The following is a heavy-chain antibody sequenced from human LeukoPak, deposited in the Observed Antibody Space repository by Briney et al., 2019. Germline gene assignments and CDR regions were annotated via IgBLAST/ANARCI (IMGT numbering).Heavy chain of an antibody. J-gene: IGHJ4*02. Sequence: GASVKVSCKAYGGTFSSYAISWVRQAPGQGLEWMGRIIPILGIANYAQKFQGRVTITADKSTSTAYMELSSLRSEDTAVYYCARESEQWLVAQLDYWGQGTLVTVSS. CDR2: IIPILGIA. CDR1: GGTFSSYA. D-gene: IGHD6-19*01. V-gene: IGHV1-69*04. CDR3: ARESEQWLVAQLDY.